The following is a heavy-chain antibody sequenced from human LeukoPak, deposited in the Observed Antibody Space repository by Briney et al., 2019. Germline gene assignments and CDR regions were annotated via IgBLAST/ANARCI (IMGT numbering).Heavy chain of an antibody. CDR1: GYTFTSYG. J-gene: IGHJ6*02. CDR3: ARDGYEWDSYYGMDV. Sequence: ASVKVSCKASGYTFTSYGISWVRQAPGQGLEWMGWISAYNGNTNYAQKLQGRVTMTTDTSTSTAYMELRSLRSDDTAVYYCARDGYEWDSYYGMDVWGQGTTVTVSS. CDR2: ISAYNGNT. D-gene: IGHD2-2*03. V-gene: IGHV1-18*01.